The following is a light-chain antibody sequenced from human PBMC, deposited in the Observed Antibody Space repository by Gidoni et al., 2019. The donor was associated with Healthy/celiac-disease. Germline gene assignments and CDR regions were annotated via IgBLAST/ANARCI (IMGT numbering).Light chain of an antibody. V-gene: IGLV2-11*01. CDR2: DVS. CDR1: SSVVVGYNY. J-gene: IGLJ1*01. CDR3: CSYAVSYV. Sequence: QSALTQPRSVSVSPGQSLTISCTGTSSVVVGYNYVSWYQQHPGKAPKLMIYDVSKRPSGVPDRFSGSKSGNTASLTISGLQAEDEADYYCCSYAVSYVFGTGTKVTVL.